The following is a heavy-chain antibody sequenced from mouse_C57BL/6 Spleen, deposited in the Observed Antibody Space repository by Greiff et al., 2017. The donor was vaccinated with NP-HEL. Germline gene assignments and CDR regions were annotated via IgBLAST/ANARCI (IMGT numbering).Heavy chain of an antibody. Sequence: QVQLQQPGAELVKPGASVKMSCKASGYTFTSYWITWVKQRPGQGLEWIGDIYPGSGSTNYNEKFKSKATLTVDTSSSTAYMQLSSLTSEDSAVYYCARENDGNYPFDYWGQGTTLTVSS. CDR3: ARENDGNYPFDY. J-gene: IGHJ2*01. D-gene: IGHD2-3*01. CDR1: GYTFTSYW. V-gene: IGHV1-55*01. CDR2: IYPGSGST.